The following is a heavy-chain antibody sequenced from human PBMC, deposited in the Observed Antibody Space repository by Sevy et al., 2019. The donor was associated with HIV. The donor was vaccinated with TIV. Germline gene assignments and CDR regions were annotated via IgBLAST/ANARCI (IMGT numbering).Heavy chain of an antibody. Sequence: SETLSLTCTVSGGSISSGGYYWSWIRQHPGKGLEWIGYIYYSGSTYYNPSLKSRVTISVDTSKNQFSLKLSSVTAADTAVYYCARVGYYDSSGYPEVRHYFDYWGQGTLVTVSS. CDR1: GGSISSGGYY. V-gene: IGHV4-31*03. J-gene: IGHJ4*02. CDR3: ARVGYYDSSGYPEVRHYFDY. D-gene: IGHD3-22*01. CDR2: IYYSGST.